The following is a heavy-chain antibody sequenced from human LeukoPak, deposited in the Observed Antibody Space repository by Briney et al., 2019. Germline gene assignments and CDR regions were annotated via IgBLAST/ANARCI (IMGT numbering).Heavy chain of an antibody. V-gene: IGHV4-38-2*02. CDR3: ARGGDYVWGRFFDY. CDR1: GYSISSGYY. Sequence: SETLSLTCTVSGYSISSGYYWGWIRQPPGKGLEWIASISHSGSTYYNPSLKSRVTISVGMSKNQFSLKLSSVTAADTAVYYCARGGDYVWGRFFDYWGQGTLVTVSS. J-gene: IGHJ4*02. CDR2: ISHSGST. D-gene: IGHD3-16*01.